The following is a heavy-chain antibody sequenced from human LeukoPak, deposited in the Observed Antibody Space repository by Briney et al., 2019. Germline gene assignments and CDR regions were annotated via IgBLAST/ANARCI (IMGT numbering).Heavy chain of an antibody. CDR3: VKGRDSSGWFGFDY. D-gene: IGHD6-19*01. CDR1: GFTFSSYA. V-gene: IGHV3-64D*09. Sequence: VGSLRLSCSASGFTFSSYAMHWVRQAPGKGLEYVSAINSNGGTTYYADSVKGRFTISRDNSKNTLYLQMTSLRAEDTAVYYCVKGRDSSGWFGFDYWGQGTLVTVSS. J-gene: IGHJ4*02. CDR2: INSNGGTT.